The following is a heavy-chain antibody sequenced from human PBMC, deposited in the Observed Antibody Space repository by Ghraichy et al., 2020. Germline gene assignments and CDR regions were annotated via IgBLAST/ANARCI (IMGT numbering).Heavy chain of an antibody. Sequence: GGSLRLSCEASGFTFRNYVLHWVRQTPGRGLEWVAIMSYDGSRQFYADSVKGRFAISRDNSKNTVYLQMNSLRGEDTAVYHCVRAAASSGHNFDYWGLGALVTVSS. CDR1: GFTFRNYV. D-gene: IGHD2-15*01. J-gene: IGHJ4*02. CDR2: MSYDGSRQ. V-gene: IGHV3-30*09. CDR3: VRAAASSGHNFDY.